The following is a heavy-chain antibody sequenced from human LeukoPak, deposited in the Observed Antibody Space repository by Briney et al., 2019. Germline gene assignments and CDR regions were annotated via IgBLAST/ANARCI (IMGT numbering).Heavy chain of an antibody. CDR3: ATDYAGNSLWYYYGLGV. CDR2: IDTDGSST. J-gene: IGHJ6*02. Sequence: GGSLTLSCAASGFTFSSYWMHWVRQAPGKGLVWVSRIDTDGSSTIYADSVQGRFTISRDNAKNSLYLQMNSLRAEDTAVYYCATDYAGNSLWYYYGLGVWGQGTTVTVSS. V-gene: IGHV3-74*01. D-gene: IGHD4-23*01. CDR1: GFTFSSYW.